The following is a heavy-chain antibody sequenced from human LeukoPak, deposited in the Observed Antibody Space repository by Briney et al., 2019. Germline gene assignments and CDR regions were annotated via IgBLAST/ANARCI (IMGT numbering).Heavy chain of an antibody. CDR2: ISAYNGNT. CDR3: ARGSRSGWYFWFDP. CDR1: GYTFTSYG. V-gene: IGHV1-18*01. J-gene: IGHJ5*02. Sequence: ASVKVSCKASGYTFTSYGISWVQQAPGQGLEWMGWISAYNGNTNYAQKLQGRVTMTTDTSTGTAYMELRSLRSDDTAVYYCARGSRSGWYFWFDPWGQGTLVTVSS. D-gene: IGHD6-19*01.